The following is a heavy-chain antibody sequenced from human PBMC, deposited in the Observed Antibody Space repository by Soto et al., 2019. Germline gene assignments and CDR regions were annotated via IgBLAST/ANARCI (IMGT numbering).Heavy chain of an antibody. CDR3: VRGWLLPGGIDY. CDR2: IYWDDDK. J-gene: IGHJ4*02. V-gene: IGHV2-5*02. Sequence: QITLKESGPTLVKPTQTLTLTCTFSGFSLSTSGVGVGWIRQPPGKALEWLALIYWDDDKRYSPSLKSRLTITKDTSKNQVVLTMTNIDPVDTATYCCVRGWLLPGGIDYWGQGTLVTVSS. D-gene: IGHD3-22*01. CDR1: GFSLSTSGVG.